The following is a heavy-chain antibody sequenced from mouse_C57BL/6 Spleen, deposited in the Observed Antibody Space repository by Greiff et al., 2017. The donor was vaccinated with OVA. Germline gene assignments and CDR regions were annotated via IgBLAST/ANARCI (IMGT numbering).Heavy chain of an antibody. CDR3: TTRGYYFDY. J-gene: IGHJ2*01. CDR1: GFNFKDDY. D-gene: IGHD6-1*01. V-gene: IGHV14-4*01. Sequence: VQLQQSGAELVRPGASVKLSCTASGFNFKDDYMHWVKQRPEQGLEWIGWIDPENGDTEYASKFQGKATITADTSSNTAYLQLSSLTSEDTAVYYCTTRGYYFDYWGQGTTLTVSS. CDR2: IDPENGDT.